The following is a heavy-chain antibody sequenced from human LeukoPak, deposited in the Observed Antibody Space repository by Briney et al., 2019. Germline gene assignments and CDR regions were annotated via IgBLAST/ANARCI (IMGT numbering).Heavy chain of an antibody. D-gene: IGHD3-16*01. V-gene: IGHV3-74*01. CDR2: IIRDGSSI. Sequence: GGSLRLSCAASGFTLSSYWKHWVRQAPGKGLVWVSRIIRDGSSINYADSVKGRFTISRDDAKNTLYLQMNSLRAEDTAVYYCARDTITSSRFFDVWGRGTLVTVSS. CDR1: GFTLSSYW. CDR3: ARDTITSSRFFDV. J-gene: IGHJ2*01.